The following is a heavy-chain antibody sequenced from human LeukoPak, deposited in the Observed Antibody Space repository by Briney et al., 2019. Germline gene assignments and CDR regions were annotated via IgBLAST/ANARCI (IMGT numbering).Heavy chain of an antibody. CDR3: AGLVGAVYYYYGMDV. CDR1: GYSFTSYW. CDR2: IDPSDSYT. D-gene: IGHD1-26*01. J-gene: IGHJ6*02. V-gene: IGHV5-10-1*01. Sequence: GESLKISCKGSGYSFTSYWISWVRQMPGKGLEWMGRIDPSDSYTNYSPSFQGHVTISADKSISTAYLQWSSLKASDTAMYYCAGLVGAVYYYYGMDVWGQGTTVTVSS.